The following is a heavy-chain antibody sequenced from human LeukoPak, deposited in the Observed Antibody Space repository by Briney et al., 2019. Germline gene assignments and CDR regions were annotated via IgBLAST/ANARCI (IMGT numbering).Heavy chain of an antibody. CDR1: GGSISSGGHY. D-gene: IGHD2-2*01. CDR2: IYYSGST. CDR3: SRRDCSRTDCFYWYFDL. Sequence: SETLSLTCSVSGGSISSGGHYWSFLRQPPGKGLEWIGSIYYSGSTYYNPSLRSRVTISVDTSKNTFSLELRSVTAADTAVYYCSRRDCSRTDCFYWYFDLWGRGALLTVSS. J-gene: IGHJ2*01. V-gene: IGHV4-39*07.